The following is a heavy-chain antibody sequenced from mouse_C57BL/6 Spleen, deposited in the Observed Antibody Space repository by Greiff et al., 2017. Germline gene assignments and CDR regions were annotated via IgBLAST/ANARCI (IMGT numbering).Heavy chain of an antibody. Sequence: EVKLVESGGGLVKPGGSLKLSCAASGFTFSSYAKSWVRQTPEKRLEWVATISDGGSYTYYPDNVKGRFTISRDNDKNNLYLRMSHLKSEYTAMYYCSRGYYGSSPAWFAYWGQGTLVTVSA. J-gene: IGHJ3*01. D-gene: IGHD1-1*01. CDR1: GFTFSSYA. CDR2: ISDGGSYT. V-gene: IGHV5-4*03. CDR3: SRGYYGSSPAWFAY.